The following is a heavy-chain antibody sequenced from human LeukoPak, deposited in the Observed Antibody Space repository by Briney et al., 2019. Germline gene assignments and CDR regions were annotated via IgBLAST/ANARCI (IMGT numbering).Heavy chain of an antibody. CDR3: ARGLGDSEDSYFDY. D-gene: IGHD3-16*01. CDR1: GYTFTSYA. Sequence: ASVXVSCKXXGYTFTSYAMHWVRQAPGQRLEWMGWINAGNGNTKYSQKFQGRVTITRDTSASTAYMELSSLRSEDTAVYYCARGLGDSEDSYFDYWGQGTLVTVSS. J-gene: IGHJ4*02. V-gene: IGHV1-3*01. CDR2: INAGNGNT.